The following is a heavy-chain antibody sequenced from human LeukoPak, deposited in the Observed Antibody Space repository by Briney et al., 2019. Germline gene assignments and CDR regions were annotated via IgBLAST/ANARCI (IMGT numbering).Heavy chain of an antibody. CDR3: ARVTTAPLGYNWFDP. Sequence: SETLSLTCTVSGGSISSYYWGWIRQPPGKGLEWIGYIYYSGSTNYNPSLKSRVTISVDTSKNQFSLKLSSVTAADTAVYYCARVTTAPLGYNWFDPWGQGTLVTVSS. D-gene: IGHD4-11*01. CDR2: IYYSGST. CDR1: GGSISSYY. J-gene: IGHJ5*02. V-gene: IGHV4-59*01.